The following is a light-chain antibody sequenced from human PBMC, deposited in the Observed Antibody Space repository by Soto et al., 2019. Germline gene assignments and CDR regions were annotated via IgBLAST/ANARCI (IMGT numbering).Light chain of an antibody. Sequence: DIPMTQSPSSLSASVGDRVNITCRASQSISPYLNWYQQKPVKSPTVLIYAASSLQSGGPARFSGSGSGTDFNLTISSLQPEDFAMYYCQQCYSSPLTFGQGTKLEIK. CDR2: AAS. J-gene: IGKJ2*01. CDR3: QQCYSSPLT. CDR1: QSISPY. V-gene: IGKV1-39*01.